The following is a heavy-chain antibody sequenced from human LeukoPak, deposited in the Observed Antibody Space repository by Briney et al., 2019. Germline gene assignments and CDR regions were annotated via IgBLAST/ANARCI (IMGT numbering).Heavy chain of an antibody. J-gene: IGHJ1*01. Sequence: PGRSLRLSCAASGFTFSSYAMSWVRQTPGKGLEWVSVISGTGGSTYYADSVKGRFTISRDNSKNTLYLQMNSLRADDTAVYYCAKEIYGDSTGGRFQHWGQGTLVTVSS. CDR2: ISGTGGST. CDR1: GFTFSSYA. V-gene: IGHV3-23*01. D-gene: IGHD4-17*01. CDR3: AKEIYGDSTGGRFQH.